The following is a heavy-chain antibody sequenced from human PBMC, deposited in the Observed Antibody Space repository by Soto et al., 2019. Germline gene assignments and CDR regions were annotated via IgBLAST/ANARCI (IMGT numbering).Heavy chain of an antibody. CDR1: GFTFSSYS. J-gene: IGHJ6*03. CDR2: ISSSSSYI. D-gene: IGHD2-15*01. CDR3: ARVGGYYYYYMDV. Sequence: EVQLVESGGGLVKPGGSLRLSCAASGFTFSSYSMNWVRQAPGKGLEWVSSISSSSSYIYYADSVNGRFTISRDNAKNSLYLQMNSLRAEDTAVYYCARVGGYYYYYMDVWGKGTTVTVSS. V-gene: IGHV3-21*01.